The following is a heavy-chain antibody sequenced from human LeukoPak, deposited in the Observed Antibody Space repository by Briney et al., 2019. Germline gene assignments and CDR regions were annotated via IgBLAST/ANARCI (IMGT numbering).Heavy chain of an antibody. CDR3: ARDAYSSSTDNFDF. CDR1: GGSVRIGSDY. CDR2: ISYTGST. V-gene: IGHV4-39*07. Sequence: SETLSLTCAVSGGSVRIGSDYWGWIRQPPGKGLEWIGSISYTGSTYYNPSLKSRVTVSVDKSKDQFSLNLKSVTAADTAVYYCARDAYSSSTDNFDFWGQGTLVTVSS. J-gene: IGHJ4*02. D-gene: IGHD6-6*01.